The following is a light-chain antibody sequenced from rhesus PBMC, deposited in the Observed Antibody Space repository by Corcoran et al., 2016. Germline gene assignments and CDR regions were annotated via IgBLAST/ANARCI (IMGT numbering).Light chain of an antibody. CDR2: KAS. Sequence: DIQMTQSPSSLSASVGDTVTITCRASQSISSWLAWYQQKPGKAPKLLIYKASSLQSGVPSRFSGSGCETDFTLTISSLQSEDFATYYCQQYSSSPYSFGQGTKVEI. V-gene: IGKV1-22*01. CDR3: QQYSSSPYS. CDR1: QSISSW. J-gene: IGKJ2*01.